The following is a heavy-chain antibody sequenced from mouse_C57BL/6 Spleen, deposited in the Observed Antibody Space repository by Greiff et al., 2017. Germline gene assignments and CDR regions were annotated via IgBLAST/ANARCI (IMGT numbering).Heavy chain of an antibody. CDR3: ARGGTYWYFDV. V-gene: IGHV1-85*01. J-gene: IGHJ1*03. CDR2: IYPRDGST. D-gene: IGHD3-3*01. CDR1: GYTFTSYD. Sequence: QVHVKQSGPELVKPGASVKLSCKASGYTFTSYDINWVKQRPGQGLEWIGWIYPRDGSTKYNEKFKGKATLTVDTSSSTAYMELHSLTSEDSAVYFCARGGTYWYFDVWGTGTTVTVSS.